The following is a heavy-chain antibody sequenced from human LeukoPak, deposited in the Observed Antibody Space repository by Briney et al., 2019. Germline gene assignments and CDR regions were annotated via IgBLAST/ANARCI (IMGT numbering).Heavy chain of an antibody. CDR2: INPNSGGT. D-gene: IGHD6-6*01. CDR1: GYTFTGYY. J-gene: IGHJ6*02. Sequence: ASVKVSCKASGYTFTGYYMHWVRQAPGQGLEWMGRINPNSGGTNYAQKFQGRVTMTRDTSISTAYMELSRLRSDDTAVYYCAAGPYSSSPYYYGMDVWGQGTTVTVSS. V-gene: IGHV1-2*06. CDR3: AAGPYSSSPYYYGMDV.